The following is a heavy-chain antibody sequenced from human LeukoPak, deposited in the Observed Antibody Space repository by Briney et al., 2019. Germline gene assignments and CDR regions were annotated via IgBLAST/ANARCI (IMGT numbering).Heavy chain of an antibody. D-gene: IGHD1-26*01. CDR3: ARDLPSGSYDYFDY. J-gene: IGHJ4*02. V-gene: IGHV4-4*07. CDR2: IYTSGST. CDR1: GGSISSYY. Sequence: SETLSLTCTVSGGSISSYYWSWIRQPAGKGLEWIGRIYTSGSTNYNPSLKSRVTMPVDTSKNQFSLKLSSVTAADTAVYYCARDLPSGSYDYFDYWGQGTLVTVSS.